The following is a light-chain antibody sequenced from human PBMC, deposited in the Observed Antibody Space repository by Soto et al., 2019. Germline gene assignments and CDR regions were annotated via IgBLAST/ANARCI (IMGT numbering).Light chain of an antibody. Sequence: DIQMTQSPSTLSASVGDSVTITCRASQSITTWLAWYQQKPGKAPKVLIYKASNLATGVPSRFSGSGSGTEFTLTISSLQPDDFATYYCQQYNNYWTVGQGTKVDI. J-gene: IGKJ1*01. V-gene: IGKV1-5*03. CDR2: KAS. CDR1: QSITTW. CDR3: QQYNNYWT.